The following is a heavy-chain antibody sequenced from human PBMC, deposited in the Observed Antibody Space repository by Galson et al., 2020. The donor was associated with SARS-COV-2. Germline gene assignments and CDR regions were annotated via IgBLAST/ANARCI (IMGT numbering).Heavy chain of an antibody. CDR1: GYSLTSYD. CDR2: MNPKTANT. Sequence: GESLKISCKASGYSLTSYDMNWVRQAPGQGLEWMGWMNPKTANTVYAQKFQGRITLTRDTSTRTAYLELNNLRSEDTAVYYCARVRTTMIVVVITADAFDIWGQGTMVTVSS. J-gene: IGHJ3*02. CDR3: ARVRTTMIVVVITADAFDI. V-gene: IGHV1-8*01. D-gene: IGHD3-22*01.